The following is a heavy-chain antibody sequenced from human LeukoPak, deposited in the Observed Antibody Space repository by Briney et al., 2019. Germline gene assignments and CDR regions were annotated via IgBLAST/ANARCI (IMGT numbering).Heavy chain of an antibody. V-gene: IGHV3-23*01. D-gene: IGHD6-19*01. CDR2: ISGSGGST. CDR1: GFTFSSYG. J-gene: IGHJ3*02. CDR3: AKDRQWLALNAFDI. Sequence: GGTLRLSCAASGFTFSSYGMSWVRQAPGKGLEWVSAISGSGGSTYYADSVKGRFTISRDNSKNTLYLQMDSLRAEDTAVYYCAKDRQWLALNAFDIWGQGTMVTVSS.